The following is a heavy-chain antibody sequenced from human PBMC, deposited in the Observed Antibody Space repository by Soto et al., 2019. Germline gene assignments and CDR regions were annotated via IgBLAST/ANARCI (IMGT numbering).Heavy chain of an antibody. D-gene: IGHD5-12*01. V-gene: IGHV1-69*01. Sequence: QVQLVQSGAEVKKPGSSVKVSCKASGGTFSSYAISWVRQAPGQGLEWMGGIIPIFGTANYAQKFQGRVTITAEESTSTDYMELSSLRSDDKAVSYCAREVEMDGDRVAGGYYYYGMDVWGQGTTGTVSS. CDR3: AREVEMDGDRVAGGYYYYGMDV. J-gene: IGHJ6*02. CDR2: IIPIFGTA. CDR1: GGTFSSYA.